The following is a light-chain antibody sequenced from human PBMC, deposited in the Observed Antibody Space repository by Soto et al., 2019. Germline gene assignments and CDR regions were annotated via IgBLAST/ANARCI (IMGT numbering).Light chain of an antibody. J-gene: IGKJ1*01. CDR3: QQYNSYSST. V-gene: IGKV1-5*01. Sequence: DIHMTQSPSTLSASVGDRVTITCRASQSISSWLAWYKQKPGKAPKLLIYDASILESGVPSRFSGVGSGTVFTLTISSLQPDDFATYYCQQYNSYSSTFGQGTKVEIK. CDR2: DAS. CDR1: QSISSW.